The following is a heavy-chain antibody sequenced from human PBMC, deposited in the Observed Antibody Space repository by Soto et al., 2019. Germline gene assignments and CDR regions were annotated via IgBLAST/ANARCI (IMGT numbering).Heavy chain of an antibody. V-gene: IGHV3-21*01. J-gene: IGHJ5*02. CDR2: ISSSSTYI. CDR1: GFTFSTYS. CDR3: ARGIAVADTWWYDP. Sequence: EVQLVESGGGLVKPGWSLRLSCAASGFTFSTYSMNWVRQTPGKGLEWVSSISSSSTYIYYADSVKGRFTISRDNAKNSLYLPMNSLSGEDTAVYYCARGIAVADTWWYDPWGQGTLVTVSS. D-gene: IGHD6-19*01.